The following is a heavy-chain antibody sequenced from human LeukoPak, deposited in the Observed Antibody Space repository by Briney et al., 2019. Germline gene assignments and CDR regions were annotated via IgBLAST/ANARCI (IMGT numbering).Heavy chain of an antibody. J-gene: IGHJ5*02. Sequence: ASVKVSCKASGGTFSSYAISWVRQARGQRLEWMGWISAYNGNTNYAQKLQGRVTMTTDTSTSTAYMELRSLRSDDTAVYYCARDSSGFSWFDPWGQGTLVTVSS. CDR2: ISAYNGNT. CDR1: GGTFSSYA. CDR3: ARDSSGFSWFDP. V-gene: IGHV1-18*01. D-gene: IGHD3-22*01.